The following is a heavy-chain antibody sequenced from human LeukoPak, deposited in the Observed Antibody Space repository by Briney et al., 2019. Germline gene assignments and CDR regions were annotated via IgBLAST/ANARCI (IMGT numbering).Heavy chain of an antibody. CDR3: ARARFLEWLLHFDY. CDR2: INPNSGGT. V-gene: IGHV1-2*02. D-gene: IGHD3-3*01. J-gene: IGHJ4*02. CDR1: GYTFTGYY. Sequence: GASVKVSCKASGYTFTGYYMHWVRQAPGQGLEWMGWINPNSGGTNYAQKFQGRVTMTRDTSISTAYMELGRLRSDDTAVYYCARARFLEWLLHFDYWGQGTLVTVSS.